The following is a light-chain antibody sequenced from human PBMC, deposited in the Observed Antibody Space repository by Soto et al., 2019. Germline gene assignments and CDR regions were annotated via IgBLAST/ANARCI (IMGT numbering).Light chain of an antibody. CDR2: GGS. Sequence: EILMTQSPLTLSVSPGEGATLSCRASQNINSNLAWYQQRPGQAPRVLIYGGSSRASGIPDRFSGSGSGTDFTLTINRLEPDDFAVYYCQQYKDWPPLAFGGGTRVESK. CDR3: QQYKDWPPLA. CDR1: QNINSN. J-gene: IGKJ4*01. V-gene: IGKV3D-15*01.